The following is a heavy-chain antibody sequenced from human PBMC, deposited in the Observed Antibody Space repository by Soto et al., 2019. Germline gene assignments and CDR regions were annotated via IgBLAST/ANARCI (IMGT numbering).Heavy chain of an antibody. D-gene: IGHD5-18*01. CDR2: IKTKTEGGTT. Sequence: EVQLVESGGGLVKPGGSLRLSCAASGFTFSNAWMNWVRQAPGKGLEWVGRIKTKTEGGTTDYSAPVKGSFTISRENSKNTLYLQMNSLNTEDTAVYYCKKGRYSSRAYWGQGTLVTVSS. CDR1: GFTFSNAW. J-gene: IGHJ4*02. CDR3: KKGRYSSRAY. V-gene: IGHV3-15*07.